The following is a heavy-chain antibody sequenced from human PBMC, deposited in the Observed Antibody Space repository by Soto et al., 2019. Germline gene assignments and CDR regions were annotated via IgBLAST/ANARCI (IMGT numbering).Heavy chain of an antibody. D-gene: IGHD3-3*01. V-gene: IGHV4-34*01. CDR2: INHSGST. J-gene: IGHJ6*02. CDR1: GGSFSGYY. Sequence: SETLSLTCAVYGGSFSGYYWSWIRQPPGKGLEWIGEINHSGSTNYNPSLKSRVTISVDTSKNQFSLKLSSVTAADTAVYYCARGLRFLEWLFDGMDVWGQGTTVTVSS. CDR3: ARGLRFLEWLFDGMDV.